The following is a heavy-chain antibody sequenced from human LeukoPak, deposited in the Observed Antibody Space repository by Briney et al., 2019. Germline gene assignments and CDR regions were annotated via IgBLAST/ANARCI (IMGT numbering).Heavy chain of an antibody. D-gene: IGHD5-18*01. Sequence: SETLSLTRTVSGGSISSYYWSWIRQPPGKGLEWIGYIYYSGSTNYNPSLKSRVTISVDTSKNQFSLKLSSVTAADTAVYYCATIKRGNIFGYFDFWGQGIPVTVSS. J-gene: IGHJ4*02. CDR2: IYYSGST. CDR3: ATIKRGNIFGYFDF. V-gene: IGHV4-59*08. CDR1: GGSISSYY.